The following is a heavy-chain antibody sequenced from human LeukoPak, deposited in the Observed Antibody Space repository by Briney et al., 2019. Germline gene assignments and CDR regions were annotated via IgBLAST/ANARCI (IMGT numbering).Heavy chain of an antibody. Sequence: SETLSLTCTVSGGSISSSAYHWGWIRQPPGKGLEWIGSIHIGGSTYYNPSFKSRVTISVDTSKNQFSLKLSSVTAADTAVYYCAVVTLYNWFDPWGQGTLVTVSS. CDR2: IHIGGST. V-gene: IGHV4-39*07. CDR1: GGSISSSAYH. J-gene: IGHJ5*02. D-gene: IGHD2-21*02. CDR3: AVVTLYNWFDP.